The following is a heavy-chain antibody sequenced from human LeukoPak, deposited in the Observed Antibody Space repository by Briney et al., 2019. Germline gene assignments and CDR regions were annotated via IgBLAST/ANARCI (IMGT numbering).Heavy chain of an antibody. CDR1: GFTFSNYE. CDR2: IDTASTSI. V-gene: IGHV3-21*01. Sequence: PGGSLRLSCAASGFTFSNYEMNWVRQAPEKGLEWVSSIDTASTSIYCADSLKGRFTISRDNAKNSLYLQMNSLRAEDTAMYYCATLGSSGMVHGNLDFWGQGTLVTVSS. D-gene: IGHD3-10*01. CDR3: ATLGSSGMVHGNLDF. J-gene: IGHJ4*02.